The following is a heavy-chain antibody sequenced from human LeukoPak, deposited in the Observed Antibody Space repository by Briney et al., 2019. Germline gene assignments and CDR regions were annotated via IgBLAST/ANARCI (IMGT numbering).Heavy chain of an antibody. CDR2: ISDDGTFT. D-gene: IGHD1-14*01. V-gene: IGHV3-30*03. CDR1: GFIFSRDS. Sequence: GGSLRLSCAASGFIFSRDSMNWVRQAPGKGLEWVAVISDDGTFTLYGDSVRGRFTISRDSSRNTLYLQMNSLRPEDTAVYYCARDPYRDAPDYFDYWGQGTLVTVSS. CDR3: ARDPYRDAPDYFDY. J-gene: IGHJ4*02.